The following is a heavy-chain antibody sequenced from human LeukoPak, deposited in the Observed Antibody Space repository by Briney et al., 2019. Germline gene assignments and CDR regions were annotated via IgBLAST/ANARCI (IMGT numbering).Heavy chain of an antibody. D-gene: IGHD3-22*01. CDR1: GGSISNYY. CDR2: IYTIGNT. J-gene: IGHJ4*02. Sequence: SETLSLTCTVSGGSISNYYWSWIRQPAGKGLEWIGRIYTIGNTNYNPSLKSRVTVSLDTSKNQFSLKLSSVTAADTAVYYCARALDSSGYYLDYWGQGTLVTVSS. CDR3: ARALDSSGYYLDY. V-gene: IGHV4-4*07.